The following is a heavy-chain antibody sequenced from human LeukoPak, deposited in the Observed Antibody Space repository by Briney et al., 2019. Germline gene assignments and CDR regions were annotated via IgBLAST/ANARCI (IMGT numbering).Heavy chain of an antibody. Sequence: ASVKVSCKASGYTFTSYGITWVRQAPGQGLEWIGWISVYNGNTNYARKLQGRVTMTTDTSTSTAYMELRSLRSDDTAVYYCARDLRSDGMAVGGYWGQGTLVTVSS. CDR2: ISVYNGNT. D-gene: IGHD6-19*01. V-gene: IGHV1-18*01. CDR1: GYTFTSYG. J-gene: IGHJ4*02. CDR3: ARDLRSDGMAVGGY.